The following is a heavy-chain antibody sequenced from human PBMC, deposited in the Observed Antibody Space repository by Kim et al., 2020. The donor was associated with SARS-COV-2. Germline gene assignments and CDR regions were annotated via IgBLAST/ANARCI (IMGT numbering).Heavy chain of an antibody. CDR2: IYYSGST. J-gene: IGHJ6*02. D-gene: IGHD6-6*01. CDR3: ARDCTPKYSSSSTPASSHYGMDV. Sequence: SETLSLTCTVSGGSISSYYWSWIRQPPGKGLEWIGYIYYSGSTNYNPSLKSRVTISVDTSKNQFSLKLSSVTAADTAVYYCARDCTPKYSSSSTPASSHYGMDVWGQGTTVTVSS. CDR1: GGSISSYY. V-gene: IGHV4-59*13.